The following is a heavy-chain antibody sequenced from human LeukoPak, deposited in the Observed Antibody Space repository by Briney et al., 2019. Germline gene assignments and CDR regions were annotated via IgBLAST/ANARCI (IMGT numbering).Heavy chain of an antibody. CDR1: GFNFSTYW. Sequence: GGSLRLSCAASGFNFSTYWMGWVRQAPGKGLEWVANIKADGSEKYYVDSVRGRLTISRDNAKNSLYPQMNSLRAEDTAVYHCATVFNDRSGGRCHGEHFQQWGQGTLVTVSS. CDR2: IKADGSEK. CDR3: ATVFNDRSGGRCHGEHFQQ. V-gene: IGHV3-7*01. J-gene: IGHJ1*01. D-gene: IGHD2-15*01.